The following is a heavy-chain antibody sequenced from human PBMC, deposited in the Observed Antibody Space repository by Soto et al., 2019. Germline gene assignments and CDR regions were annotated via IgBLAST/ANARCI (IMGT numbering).Heavy chain of an antibody. CDR2: IYPDVSDT. V-gene: IGHV5-51*01. J-gene: IGHJ4*02. CDR1: GFTFTTYW. CDR3: ARAFRSNYYAF. Sequence: VAYLKISFNGSGFTFTTYWFVWVRQAPGKGLEWMGAIYPDVSDTRYSPSFQGRVTISADKSNSTAYLQWSSLEASDTAVYYCARAFRSNYYAFWGQGTLVTVSS. D-gene: IGHD3-3*01.